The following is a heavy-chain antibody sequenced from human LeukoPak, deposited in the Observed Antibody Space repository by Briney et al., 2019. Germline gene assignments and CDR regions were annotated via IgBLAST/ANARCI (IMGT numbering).Heavy chain of an antibody. J-gene: IGHJ6*03. D-gene: IGHD7-27*01. CDR3: ARLSPLTGAYYYMDV. CDR1: GGSISSGSYY. CDR2: IYTSGST. Sequence: SQTLSLTCTVSGGSISSGSYYWSWIRQPAGKGLEWIGRIYTSGSTNYNPSLESRATISVDTSKNQFSLKLSSVTAADTAVYYCARLSPLTGAYYYMDVWGKGTTVTVFS. V-gene: IGHV4-61*02.